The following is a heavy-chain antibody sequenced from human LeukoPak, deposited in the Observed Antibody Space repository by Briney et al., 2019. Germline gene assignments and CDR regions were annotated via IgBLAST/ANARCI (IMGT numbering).Heavy chain of an antibody. J-gene: IGHJ4*02. CDR2: IYYSGST. V-gene: IGHV4-59*01. CDR1: GGSISCYY. CDR3: ARGWGRIAVAGHFDY. Sequence: SETLSLTCPVSGGSISCYYWSWIRQPPGKGLEWIGSIYYSGSTNYNPSLKSRVTISVDTSKNQFSLKLSSVTAADTAVYYCARGWGRIAVAGHFDYWGQGTLVTVSS. D-gene: IGHD6-19*01.